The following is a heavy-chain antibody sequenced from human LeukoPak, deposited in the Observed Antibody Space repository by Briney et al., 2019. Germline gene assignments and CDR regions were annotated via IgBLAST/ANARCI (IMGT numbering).Heavy chain of an antibody. D-gene: IGHD2-15*01. Sequence: GGSLRLSCAASGFTFSGSAMTWVRQAPGKGLELVSGIWGADDKTVYGDAVKGRFTISRDNSKNTLYLQMSSLRADDTTVYYCAKTQGYYDAWGQGALVIVSS. J-gene: IGHJ5*02. CDR2: IWGADDKT. V-gene: IGHV3-23*01. CDR3: AKTQGYYDA. CDR1: GFTFSGSA.